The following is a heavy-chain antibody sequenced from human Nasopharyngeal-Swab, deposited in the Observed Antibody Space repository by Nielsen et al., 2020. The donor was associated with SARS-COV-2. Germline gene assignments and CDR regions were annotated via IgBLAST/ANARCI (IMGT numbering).Heavy chain of an antibody. D-gene: IGHD6-19*01. CDR3: ARGTCDSSGWRSGMDF. V-gene: IGHV3-33*01. J-gene: IGHJ6*02. Sequence: WIRQPPGKGLEWVAVIWYDGSNKYYADSVKGRFTISRDNSKDTLYLQMDSLRAEDTAVYYCARGTCDSSGWRSGMDFWGQGTPVTVSS. CDR2: IWYDGSNK.